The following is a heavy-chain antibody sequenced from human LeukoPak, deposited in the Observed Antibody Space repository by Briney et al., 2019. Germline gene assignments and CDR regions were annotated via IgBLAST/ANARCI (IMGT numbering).Heavy chain of an antibody. V-gene: IGHV4-34*01. D-gene: IGHD6-19*01. Sequence: SETLSLTCAVYGGSFSGYYWSWIRQPPGKGLEWIGEINHSGSTNYNPSLKSRVTISVDTSKNQFSLKLSSVTAADTAVYYCASYSSGWSCFTEWGQGTLVTVTS. J-gene: IGHJ4*02. CDR2: INHSGST. CDR1: GGSFSGYY. CDR3: ASYSSGWSCFTE.